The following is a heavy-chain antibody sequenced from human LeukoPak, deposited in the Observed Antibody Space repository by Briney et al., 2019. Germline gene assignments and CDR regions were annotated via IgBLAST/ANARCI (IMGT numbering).Heavy chain of an antibody. CDR3: ARDLDDYNTQPPVFQF. J-gene: IGHJ1*01. V-gene: IGHV3-23*01. Sequence: GGSLRLSCAASGFAFSSYAMSWVRQAPGKGLEWVSSISGSGSPTYFADPVKGRFTISRDNSKNTLYLQMNSLRVEDTAVYYCARDLDDYNTQPPVFQFWGQGPWSPFPQ. D-gene: IGHD3-16*01. CDR1: GFAFSSYA. CDR2: ISGSGSPT.